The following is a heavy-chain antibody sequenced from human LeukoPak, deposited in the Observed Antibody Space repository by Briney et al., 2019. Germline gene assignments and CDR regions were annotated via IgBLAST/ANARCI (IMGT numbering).Heavy chain of an antibody. Sequence: PGGSLRLSCAACGFTFDDYGMSWVRQAPGEGLDWFSGVNWNGGSTGYADSVKGRFTISRDNAKNSLYLQMNSLRAEDTALYYCARDRSKTTVITPVGAKFDYWGQGTLVTVSS. V-gene: IGHV3-20*04. CDR1: GFTFDDYG. CDR3: ARDRSKTTVITPVGAKFDY. CDR2: VNWNGGST. J-gene: IGHJ4*02. D-gene: IGHD4-23*01.